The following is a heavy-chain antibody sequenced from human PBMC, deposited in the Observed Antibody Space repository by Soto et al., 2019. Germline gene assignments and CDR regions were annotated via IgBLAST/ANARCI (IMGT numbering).Heavy chain of an antibody. CDR3: VKDGSSGWPYYYGMDV. CDR2: ISYDGSNK. CDR1: GFNFRSYG. D-gene: IGHD6-19*01. J-gene: IGHJ6*02. V-gene: IGHV3-30*18. Sequence: GVPLRHSCAASGFNFRSYGMHWVRPAPGKGLEWVAVISYDGSNKYYADSVKGRFTISRDNSKNTLYLQMSSLRAEDTAVYYCVKDGSSGWPYYYGMDVWGQGTTVNVS.